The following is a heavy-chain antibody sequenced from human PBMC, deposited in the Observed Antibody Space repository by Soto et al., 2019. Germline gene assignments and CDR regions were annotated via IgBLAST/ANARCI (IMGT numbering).Heavy chain of an antibody. CDR1: GGSVSSGSYY. J-gene: IGHJ6*02. V-gene: IGHV4-61*01. D-gene: IGHD1-26*01. Sequence: SETLSLTCTVSGGSVSSGSYYWSWIRQPPGKGLEWIGYIYYSGSTNYNPSLKSRVTISVDTSKNQFSLKLSSVTAADTAVYYCASISGSYRAYYYYYGMDVWGQGTTVTVSS. CDR3: ASISGSYRAYYYYYGMDV. CDR2: IYYSGST.